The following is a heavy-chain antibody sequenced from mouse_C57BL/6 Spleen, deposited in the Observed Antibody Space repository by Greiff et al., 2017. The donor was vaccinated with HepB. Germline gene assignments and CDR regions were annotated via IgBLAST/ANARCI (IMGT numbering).Heavy chain of an antibody. CDR2: IDPSDSYT. V-gene: IGHV1-69*01. D-gene: IGHD4-1*01. Sequence: QVQLQQPGAELVMPGASVKLSCKASGYTFTSYWIHWVKQRPGQGLEWIGEIDPSDSYTNYNQKFKGKSTLTVDKSSSTAYMQLSSLTSEDSAVYYCARLTGTGFDYWGQGTTLTGSS. CDR3: ARLTGTGFDY. J-gene: IGHJ2*01. CDR1: GYTFTSYW.